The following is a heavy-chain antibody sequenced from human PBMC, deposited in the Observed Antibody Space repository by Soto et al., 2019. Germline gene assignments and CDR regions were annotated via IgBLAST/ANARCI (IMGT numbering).Heavy chain of an antibody. CDR1: GGTFSSYT. Sequence: QVQLVQSGAEVKKPGSSVKVSCKASGGTFSSYTISWVRQAPGQGLEWMGRIIPILGIANYAQKFQGRVTITEDKSTSTAYMELSSLRSEDTAVYYCARVGGYDDWGGDYWGQGTLVTVSS. CDR2: IIPILGIA. D-gene: IGHD5-12*01. CDR3: ARVGGYDDWGGDY. J-gene: IGHJ4*02. V-gene: IGHV1-69*02.